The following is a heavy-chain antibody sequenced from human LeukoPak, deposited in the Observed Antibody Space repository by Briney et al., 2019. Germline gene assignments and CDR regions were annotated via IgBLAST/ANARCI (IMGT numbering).Heavy chain of an antibody. J-gene: IGHJ4*02. D-gene: IGHD2-2*01. CDR2: IYSGGST. Sequence: GGSLRLSCAASGLTLSSYWMYWVRQAPGKGLEWVSVIYSGGSTFYADSVKGRFTISRDNSKNTLYLQMNSLRAEDTAVYYCARDSYRYYFDYWGQGTLVTVSS. CDR3: ARDSYRYYFDY. V-gene: IGHV3-66*01. CDR1: GLTLSSYW.